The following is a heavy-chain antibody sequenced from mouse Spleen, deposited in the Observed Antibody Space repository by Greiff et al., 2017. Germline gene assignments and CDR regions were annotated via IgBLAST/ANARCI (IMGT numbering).Heavy chain of an antibody. J-gene: IGHJ3*01. CDR2: IWAGGST. CDR3: ARDQEEVYGNYEGTGWFAY. CDR1: GFSLTSYG. V-gene: IGHV2-9*02. Sequence: VHLVESGPGLVAPSQSLSITCTVSGFSLTSYGVHWVRQPPGKGLEWLGVIWAGGSTNYNSALMSRLSISKDNSKSQVFLKMNSLQTDDTAMYYCARDQEEVYGNYEGTGWFAYWGQGTLVTVSA. D-gene: IGHD2-10*02.